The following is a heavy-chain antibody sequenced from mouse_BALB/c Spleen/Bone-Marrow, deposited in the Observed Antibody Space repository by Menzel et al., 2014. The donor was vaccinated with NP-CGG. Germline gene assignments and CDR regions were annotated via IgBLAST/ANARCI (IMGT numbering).Heavy chain of an antibody. Sequence: VQLQQSGAELARSGASVKVSCRASGYTFTTYTMHWVKQRPGQGLEWIGYINPSSGYTYYNQKFKDKATLTADKSSSAAYLQLSSLTSEDSAVYYCARVYGNYDAMDYWGQGTSVTVSS. D-gene: IGHD2-1*01. V-gene: IGHV1-4*01. J-gene: IGHJ4*01. CDR2: INPSSGYT. CDR3: ARVYGNYDAMDY. CDR1: GYTFTTYT.